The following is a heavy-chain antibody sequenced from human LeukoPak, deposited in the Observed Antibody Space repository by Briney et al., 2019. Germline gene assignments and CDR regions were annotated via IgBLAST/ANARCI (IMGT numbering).Heavy chain of an antibody. CDR2: ISYSDNST. CDR3: AKGDFVGATTCIDS. D-gene: IGHD1-26*01. Sequence: PGGSLRLSCAASGFTFSIYAMSWVRQAPGKGLEWVSAISYSDNSTYYADSVKGRFTISRDNSRDTLYLQMNILRAEDTAVYYCAKGDFVGATTCIDSWGQGTLVTVSS. CDR1: GFTFSIYA. V-gene: IGHV3-23*01. J-gene: IGHJ4*02.